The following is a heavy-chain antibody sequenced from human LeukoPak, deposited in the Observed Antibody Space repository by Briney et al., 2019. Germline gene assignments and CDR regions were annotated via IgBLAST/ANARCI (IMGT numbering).Heavy chain of an antibody. J-gene: IGHJ5*01. Sequence: ASVKVSCKASGYTSTASYLYWLRQAPGQGLEWVGWIYPSSGDTAYAQKFQGRVTMTRDTSISTAYMELSSLRSDDTGVYYCARDGPSMMVEFDSWGQGTLVTVSS. CDR1: GYTSTASY. V-gene: IGHV1-2*02. CDR2: IYPSSGDT. D-gene: IGHD2-8*01. CDR3: ARDGPSMMVEFDS.